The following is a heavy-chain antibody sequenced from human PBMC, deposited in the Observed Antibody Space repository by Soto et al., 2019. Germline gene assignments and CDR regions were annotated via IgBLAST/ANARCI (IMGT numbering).Heavy chain of an antibody. D-gene: IGHD5-12*01. CDR3: ASRYSGWPE. CDR2: IFHSGST. J-gene: IGHJ4*02. V-gene: IGHV4-4*02. CDR1: GGSISASTW. Sequence: QVQVQESGPRLVQPSGTLSLTCAVSGGSISASTWWTWVRQPPGKGLGWIGEIFHSGSTNYTPSLRGRGTISVDKSKNHFSLQLTSVTDADTAVYYCASRYSGWPEGGQGILVTVSS.